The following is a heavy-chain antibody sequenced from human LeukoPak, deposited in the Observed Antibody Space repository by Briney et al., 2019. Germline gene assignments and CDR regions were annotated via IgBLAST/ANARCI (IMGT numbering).Heavy chain of an antibody. D-gene: IGHD6-6*01. CDR3: AREYSSSSGYFDY. CDR2: ISYDGSNK. Sequence: GRSLRLSCAASGFTFSSYAMHWVRQAPGKGLEWVAVISYDGSNKYYADSVKGRFTISRDNSKNTLYLQMNSLRAEDTAVYYCAREYSSSSGYFDYWGQGTLVTVSS. J-gene: IGHJ4*02. V-gene: IGHV3-30-3*01. CDR1: GFTFSSYA.